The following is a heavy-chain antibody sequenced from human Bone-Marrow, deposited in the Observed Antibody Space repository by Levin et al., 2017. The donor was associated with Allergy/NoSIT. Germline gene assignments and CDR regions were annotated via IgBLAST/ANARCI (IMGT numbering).Heavy chain of an antibody. Sequence: PSETLSLTCTVSGGSISSSSYYWGWIRQPPGKGLEWIGSIYYSGSTYYNPSLKSRVTISVDTSKNQFSLKLSSVTAADTAVYYCARHLDDYGGNPGAFDSWGQGTMVTVSS. V-gene: IGHV4-39*01. CDR1: GGSISSSSYY. D-gene: IGHD4-23*01. J-gene: IGHJ3*02. CDR3: ARHLDDYGGNPGAFDS. CDR2: IYYSGST.